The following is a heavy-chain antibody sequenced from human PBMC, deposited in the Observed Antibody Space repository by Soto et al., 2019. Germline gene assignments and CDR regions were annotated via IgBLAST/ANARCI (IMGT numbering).Heavy chain of an antibody. J-gene: IGHJ6*02. V-gene: IGHV3-15*07. Sequence: KPGRSLRLSCAASGFTFSNAWMNWVRQAPGKGLEWVGRIKSKTDGGTTDYAAPVKGRFTISRDDSKNTLYLQMNSLKTEDTAVYYCTTDILGSGSYQPYYYYYYGKDVWSQGTTVTVSS. CDR2: IKSKTDGGTT. D-gene: IGHD3-10*01. CDR1: GFTFSNAW. CDR3: TTDILGSGSYQPYYYYYYGKDV.